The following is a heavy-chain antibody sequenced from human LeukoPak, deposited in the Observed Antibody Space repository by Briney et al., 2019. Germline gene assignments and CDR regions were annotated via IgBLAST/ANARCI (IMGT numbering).Heavy chain of an antibody. Sequence: PSQTLSLTCTVSGGSISSGDYYWSWIRQPPGKGLEWIGYIYYSGSTYYNPSLKSRVTISVDTSKNQFSLKLSSVTAADTAVYYCAREKSYYGSGSLNWFDPWGQGTLVTVSS. J-gene: IGHJ5*02. CDR2: IYYSGST. D-gene: IGHD3-10*01. V-gene: IGHV4-30-4*01. CDR3: AREKSYYGSGSLNWFDP. CDR1: GGSISSGDYY.